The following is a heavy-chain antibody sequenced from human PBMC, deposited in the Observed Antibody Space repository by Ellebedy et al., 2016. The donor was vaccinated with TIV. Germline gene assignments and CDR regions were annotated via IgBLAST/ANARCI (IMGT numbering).Heavy chain of an antibody. CDR2: IYYSGGT. J-gene: IGHJ4*02. CDR3: ARSGDILTGYRYYYDSSGYLQFDY. D-gene: IGHD3-22*01. CDR1: GGSISSYY. V-gene: IGHV4-39*07. Sequence: SETLSLTCTVSGGSISSYYWSWIRQPPGKGLEWIGSIYYSGGTYYNPSLKSRVTISVDTSKNQFSLKLSSATAADTAVYYCARSGDILTGYRYYYDSSGYLQFDYWGQGTLVTVSS.